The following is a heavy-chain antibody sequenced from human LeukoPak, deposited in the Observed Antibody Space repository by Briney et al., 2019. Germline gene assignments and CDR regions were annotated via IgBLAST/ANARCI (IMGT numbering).Heavy chain of an antibody. CDR1: GNYW. CDR3: ARAVPSTYYYDSSGYPDY. Sequence: GGSLRLSCAASGNYWMHWVRQAPGKGLVWVSHINSDGSWTSYADSVKGRFTISRDNAKNSLYLQMNSLRAEDTAVYYCARAVPSTYYYDSSGYPDYWGQGTLVTVSS. J-gene: IGHJ4*02. CDR2: INSDGSWT. D-gene: IGHD3-22*01. V-gene: IGHV3-74*01.